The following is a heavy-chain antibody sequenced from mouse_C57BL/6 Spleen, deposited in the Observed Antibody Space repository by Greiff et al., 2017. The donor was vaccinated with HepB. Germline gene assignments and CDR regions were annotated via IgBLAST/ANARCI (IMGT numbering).Heavy chain of an antibody. Sequence: VQLQQSGAELVRPGASVTLSCKASGYTFTDYEMHWVKQTPVHGLEWIGAIDPETGGTAYNQKFKGKAILTADKSSSTAYMELRSLTSEDSAVYYWTRSAYYYGSRGFAYWGQGTLVTVSA. D-gene: IGHD1-1*01. CDR2: IDPETGGT. J-gene: IGHJ3*01. V-gene: IGHV1-15*01. CDR3: TRSAYYYGSRGFAY. CDR1: GYTFTDYE.